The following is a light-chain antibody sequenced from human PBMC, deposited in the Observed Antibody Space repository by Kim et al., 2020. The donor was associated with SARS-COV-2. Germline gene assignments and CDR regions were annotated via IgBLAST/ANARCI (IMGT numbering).Light chain of an antibody. V-gene: IGKV3-11*01. CDR2: DAS. CDR1: QSIDSS. Sequence: PGETAPPSCRASQSIDSSVAGYPQRPGQAPRLLVYDASNRATGVPDRFSGSGSGTDFTLTISSLEPEDVSTYYCQQRNSWPPAVTFGGGTKVDIK. J-gene: IGKJ4*01. CDR3: QQRNSWPPAVT.